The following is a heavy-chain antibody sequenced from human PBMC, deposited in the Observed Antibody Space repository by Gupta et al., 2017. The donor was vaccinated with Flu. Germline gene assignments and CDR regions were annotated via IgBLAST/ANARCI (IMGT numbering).Heavy chain of an antibody. CDR1: GYTFTGYY. J-gene: IGHJ6*02. CDR3: ARETNPDIVVVPAATSSYYYYGMDV. V-gene: IGHV1-2*02. CDR2: INPNSGGT. D-gene: IGHD2-2*01. Sequence: QVQLVQSGAEVKKPGASVKVSCKASGYTFTGYYMHWVRQAPGQGLEWMGWINPNSGGTNYAQKFQGRVTMTRDTSISTAYMELSRLRSDDTAVYYCARETNPDIVVVPAATSSYYYYGMDVWGQGTTVTVSS.